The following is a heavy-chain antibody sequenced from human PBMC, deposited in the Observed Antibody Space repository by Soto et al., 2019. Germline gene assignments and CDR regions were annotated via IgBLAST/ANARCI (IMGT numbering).Heavy chain of an antibody. J-gene: IGHJ5*02. CDR1: GDSVSSNSAA. D-gene: IGHD2-15*01. V-gene: IGHV6-1*01. CDR3: ARDPLPYCGGGSCRNPPKNWFDP. CDR2: TYYRSKWYN. Sequence: SQTLSLTCAISGDSVSSNSAAWNWIRQSPSRGLEWLGRTYYRSKWYNDYAVSVKSRITINPDTSKNQFSLQLNSVTPEDTAVYYCARDPLPYCGGGSCRNPPKNWFDPWGQGTLVTVSS.